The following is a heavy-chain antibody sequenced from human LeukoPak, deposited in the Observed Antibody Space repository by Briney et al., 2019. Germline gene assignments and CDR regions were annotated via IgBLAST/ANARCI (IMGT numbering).Heavy chain of an antibody. CDR2: IYTSGST. CDR1: GGSISSGSYY. V-gene: IGHV4-61*02. Sequence: KTSETLSLTCTVSGGSISSGSYYWSWIRQPAGKGLEWIGRIYTSGSTYYNPSLKSRVTISVDTSKNQFSLKLSSVTAADTAVYYCARLMKGNRYLIAEDYFDYWGQGTLVTVSS. J-gene: IGHJ4*02. CDR3: ARLMKGNRYLIAEDYFDY. D-gene: IGHD1-14*01.